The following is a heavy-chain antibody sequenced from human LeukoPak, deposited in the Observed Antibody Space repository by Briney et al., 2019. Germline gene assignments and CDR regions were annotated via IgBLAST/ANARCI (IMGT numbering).Heavy chain of an antibody. D-gene: IGHD3-22*01. V-gene: IGHV3-74*01. J-gene: IGHJ4*02. CDR2: INSDGSYT. CDR3: ARKGTDYYDSSGYYGDADY. CDR1: GFTFDDYA. Sequence: GGSLRLSCAASGFTFDDYAMHWVRQAPGKGLVWVSRINSDGSYTDYADSVKGRFTISRDNAKNSLYLQMNSLRAEDTAVYYCARKGTDYYDSSGYYGDADYWGQGTLVTVSS.